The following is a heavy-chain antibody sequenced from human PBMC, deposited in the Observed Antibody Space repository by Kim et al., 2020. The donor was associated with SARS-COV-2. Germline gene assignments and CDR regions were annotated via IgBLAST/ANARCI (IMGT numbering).Heavy chain of an antibody. J-gene: IGHJ4*02. CDR2: IYPGDSDT. CDR1: GYSFTNYW. Sequence: GESLKISCKGSGYSFTNYWIAWVRQMPGKGLEWMGIIYPGDSDTRYSPSFQGQVTISADKSISTAYLQWSSLKASDTAMYYCARHFGGYDILTGYDYWGQGTLVTVSS. D-gene: IGHD3-9*01. CDR3: ARHFGGYDILTGYDY. V-gene: IGHV5-51*01.